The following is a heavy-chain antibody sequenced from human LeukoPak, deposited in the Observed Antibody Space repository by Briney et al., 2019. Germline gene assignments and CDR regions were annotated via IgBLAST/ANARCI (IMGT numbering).Heavy chain of an antibody. V-gene: IGHV3-23*01. CDR1: GFTFSSYA. CDR3: AKGKIVVVSFDY. CDR2: ISGSGGST. Sequence: GGSLRLSCAASGFTFSSYAMSWVRQAPGKGLEWVSAISGSGGSTYYADSVKGRFTIPRDNSKNTLYLQMNSLRAEDTAVYYCAKGKIVVVSFDYWGQGTLVTVSS. J-gene: IGHJ4*02. D-gene: IGHD3-22*01.